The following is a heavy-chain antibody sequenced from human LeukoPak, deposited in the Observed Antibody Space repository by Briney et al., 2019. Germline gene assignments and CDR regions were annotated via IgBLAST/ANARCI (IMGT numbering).Heavy chain of an antibody. J-gene: IGHJ4*02. CDR1: GGSFSGYY. D-gene: IGHD3-9*01. V-gene: IGHV4-34*01. CDR2: INHSGST. CDR3: AISGRYFDWFPLDY. Sequence: SETLSLTCAVYGGSFSGYYWSWIRQPPGKGLEWIGEINHSGSTNYNPSLKSRVTLSVDTSKNQFSLKLSSVTAADTAVYYCAISGRYFDWFPLDYWGQGTLVTVSS.